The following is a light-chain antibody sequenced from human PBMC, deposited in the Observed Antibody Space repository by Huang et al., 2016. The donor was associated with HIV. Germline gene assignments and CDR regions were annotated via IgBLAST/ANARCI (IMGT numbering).Light chain of an antibody. V-gene: IGKV3-15*01. CDR3: QRYDNWPKFT. J-gene: IGKJ3*01. CDR1: QSVTSN. Sequence: EIVMTQSPATLSVSPGERATLSCTASQSVTSNLAWYQQKPGQAPRLLIYGASTRATGIPARFSGSGSGTEFTLTISSLQSEDFAVYYCQRYDNWPKFTFGPGTKVDIK. CDR2: GAS.